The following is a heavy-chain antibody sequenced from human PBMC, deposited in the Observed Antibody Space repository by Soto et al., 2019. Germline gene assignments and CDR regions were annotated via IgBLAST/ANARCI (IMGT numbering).Heavy chain of an antibody. Sequence: ASVKVSCTASGYTFTIYAMHWVRQAPGQRLEWMGWINAGNGNTKHSQKLQGRFTISRDNAKNSLYLQMNSLRAEDTAVYYCARARRDGYVDYWGQGTLVTVSS. CDR1: GYTFTIYA. V-gene: IGHV1-3*01. D-gene: IGHD2-21*01. J-gene: IGHJ4*02. CDR2: INAGNGNT. CDR3: ARARRDGYVDY.